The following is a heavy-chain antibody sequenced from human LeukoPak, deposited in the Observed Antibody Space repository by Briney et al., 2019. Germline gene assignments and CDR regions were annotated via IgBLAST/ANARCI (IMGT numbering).Heavy chain of an antibody. CDR1: GFTFSNAW. CDR2: ISYAGSNK. V-gene: IGHV3-30-3*01. CDR3: ARSSRTTVTLAVY. J-gene: IGHJ4*02. Sequence: PGGSLRLSCAGSGFTFSNAWMSWVRQAPGKGLEWVAVISYAGSNKYCADSVKGRFTISRDNSKNTLYLQMNSLRAEDTAVYYCARSSRTTVTLAVYWGQGTLVTVSS. D-gene: IGHD4-17*01.